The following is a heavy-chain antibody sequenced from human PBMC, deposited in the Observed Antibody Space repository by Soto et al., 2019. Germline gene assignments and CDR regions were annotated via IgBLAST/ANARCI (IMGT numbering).Heavy chain of an antibody. V-gene: IGHV1-18*01. D-gene: IGHD3-22*01. CDR2: ISAYNGNT. J-gene: IGHJ2*01. CDR3: ARDDLVEYDSSDYSVNAYPTQRSPDL. Sequence: KTSGYTFTSDGISWVRQAPGQGLEWMGWISAYNGNTNYAQKLQGRVTMTTDTSTSTAYMELRSLRSDDTAVYYCARDDLVEYDSSDYSVNAYPTQRSPDL. CDR1: GYTFTSDG.